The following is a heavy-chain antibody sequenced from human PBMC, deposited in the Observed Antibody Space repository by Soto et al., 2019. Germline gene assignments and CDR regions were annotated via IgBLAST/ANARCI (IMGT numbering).Heavy chain of an antibody. CDR1: GGSISRYY. CDR3: ARENAVSGDWFDP. D-gene: IGHD2-8*01. CDR2: IYYSGST. J-gene: IGHJ5*02. V-gene: IGHV4-59*01. Sequence: QVQLQESGPGLVKPSETLSLTCTVSGGSISRYYWSWIRQPPGKGLEWIGYIYYSGSTTYNPSLKSRVTISVDTSKTQFSLKLSSVTAADTAVYYCARENAVSGDWFDPWGQGTLVTVSS.